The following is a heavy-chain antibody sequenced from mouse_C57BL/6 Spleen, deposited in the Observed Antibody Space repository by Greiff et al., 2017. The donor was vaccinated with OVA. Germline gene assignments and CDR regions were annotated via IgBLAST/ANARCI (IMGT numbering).Heavy chain of an antibody. CDR3: TREGGGYGRFAY. CDR2: ISSGGDYI. D-gene: IGHD2-14*01. Sequence: EVQLVESGEGLVKPGGSLKLSCAASGFTFSSYAMSWVRQTPEKRLEWVAYISSGGDYIYYADTVKGRFTISRDNARNTLYLHMSSLKSEDPAMYCCTREGGGYGRFAYWGQGTLVTVSA. V-gene: IGHV5-9-1*02. J-gene: IGHJ3*01. CDR1: GFTFSSYA.